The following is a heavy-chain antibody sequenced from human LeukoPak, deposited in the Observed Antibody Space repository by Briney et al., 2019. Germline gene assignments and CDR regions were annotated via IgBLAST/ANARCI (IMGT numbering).Heavy chain of an antibody. D-gene: IGHD3-22*01. J-gene: IGHJ4*02. V-gene: IGHV3-9*01. CDR1: GFTFSSYE. CDR3: AKDISYDSSGYPSFDY. CDR2: ISWNSGSI. Sequence: GGSLRLSCAASGFTFSSYEMNWVRQAPGKGLEWVSGISWNSGSIGYADSVKGRFTISRDNAKNSLYLQMNSLRAEDTALYYCAKDISYDSSGYPSFDYWGQGTLVTVSS.